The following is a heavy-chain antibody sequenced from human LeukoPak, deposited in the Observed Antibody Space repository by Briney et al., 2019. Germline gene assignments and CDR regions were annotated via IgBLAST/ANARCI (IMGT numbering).Heavy chain of an antibody. CDR2: IYYSGST. CDR3: AIAMVRGVIGHYYGMDV. CDR1: GGSISSGGYY. J-gene: IGHJ6*04. Sequence: SETLSLTCTVYGGSISSGGYYWSWIRQHPGKGLEWIGYIYYSGSTYYNPSLKSRVTISVDTSKNQFSLKLSSVTAADTAVYYCAIAMVRGVIGHYYGMDVWGKGTTVTVSS. D-gene: IGHD3-10*01. V-gene: IGHV4-31*03.